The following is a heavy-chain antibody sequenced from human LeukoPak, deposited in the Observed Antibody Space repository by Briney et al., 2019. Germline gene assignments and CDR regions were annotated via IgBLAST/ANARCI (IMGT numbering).Heavy chain of an antibody. D-gene: IGHD2-2*02. J-gene: IGHJ3*02. CDR1: GGSISSGDYY. CDR2: IYHSGST. Sequence: PSETLSLTXTVSGGSISSGDYYWGWIRQPPGNGLEWIRSIYHSGSTYYNPSLKSRVTISVDTSKNQFSLKLSSVTAADTAVYYCARDCSSTSCYTGWAFDIWGQGTMVTVSS. V-gene: IGHV4-39*07. CDR3: ARDCSSTSCYTGWAFDI.